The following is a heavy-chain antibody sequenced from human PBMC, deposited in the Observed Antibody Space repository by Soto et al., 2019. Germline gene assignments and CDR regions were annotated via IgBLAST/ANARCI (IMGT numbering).Heavy chain of an antibody. D-gene: IGHD6-13*01. Sequence: QVQLQESGPGLVKPSGTLSLTCVVSGSFISTTNWWNWVRQSPGKGLEWIGEVFHSGTTNYNPSLHSRITISIYKSTNQFSLRLTSVTAADSAVYYCARMGSGSWRGYLDLWGRGTLVTVSS. CDR3: ARMGSGSWRGYLDL. CDR2: VFHSGTT. V-gene: IGHV4-4*02. J-gene: IGHJ2*01. CDR1: GSFISTTNW.